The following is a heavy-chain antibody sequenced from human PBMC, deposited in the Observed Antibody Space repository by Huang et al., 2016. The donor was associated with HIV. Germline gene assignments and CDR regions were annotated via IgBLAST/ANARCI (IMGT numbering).Heavy chain of an antibody. CDR3: ARARGYYYGSGGYYSRYYFDY. J-gene: IGHJ4*02. CDR2: MNPNSGNT. D-gene: IGHD3-22*01. V-gene: IGHV1-8*03. CDR1: GYTLTNYD. Sequence: QVQLVQSGAEVKKPGASVRVSCRSSGYTLTNYDINWVRQATGQGLEWMGWMNPNSGNTGFAQKFQGRVTIIMNTSISTAYMELSSLRAEDTAVYYCARARGYYYGSGGYYSRYYFDYWGQGTLVTVSS.